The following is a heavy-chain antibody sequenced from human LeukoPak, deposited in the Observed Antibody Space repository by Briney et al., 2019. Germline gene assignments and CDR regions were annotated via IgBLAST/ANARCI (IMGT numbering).Heavy chain of an antibody. CDR1: GFIFDDYA. Sequence: PGRSLRLSCAASGFIFDDYAMPWVRHAPGKGLEWVSGISSNSVSIVYADSVKGRFTVSRDNGKNSLYLQMNSLRPEDTALYYCAKDHSGSIDYWGQGTLVTVSS. CDR3: AKDHSGSIDY. D-gene: IGHD3-22*01. V-gene: IGHV3-9*01. CDR2: ISSNSVSI. J-gene: IGHJ4*02.